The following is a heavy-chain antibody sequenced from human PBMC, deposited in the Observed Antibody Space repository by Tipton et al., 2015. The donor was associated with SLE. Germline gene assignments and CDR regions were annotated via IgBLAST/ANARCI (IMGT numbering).Heavy chain of an antibody. V-gene: IGHV4-39*01. J-gene: IGHJ6*03. CDR2: SDHSGDT. Sequence: TLSLTCTVSGGSITSTVSYWAWIRQPPGKGLEWIGSSDHSGDTYYSPSLKRRVAISVDMSKKQFSLKLSSVTAADTAVYYCARQPVYYYYYMDVWGKGTTVTVSS. CDR1: GGSITSTVSY. CDR3: ARQPVYYYYYMDV.